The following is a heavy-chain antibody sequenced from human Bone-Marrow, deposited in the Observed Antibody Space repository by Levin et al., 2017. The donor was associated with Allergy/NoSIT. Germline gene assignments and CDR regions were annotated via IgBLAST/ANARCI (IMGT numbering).Heavy chain of an antibody. Sequence: SETLSLTCTVSGDSIISATYYWGWVRQPPGKGLEWIGSVYFSGSTYLSPFLKSRVTMSVDTSRSHFSLNLSSVTAEDTAVYYCARVPALRFLDWFLDYWGRGVLVTVSS. J-gene: IGHJ4*02. D-gene: IGHD3-9*01. V-gene: IGHV4-39*02. CDR2: VYFSGST. CDR1: GDSIISATYY. CDR3: ARVPALRFLDWFLDY.